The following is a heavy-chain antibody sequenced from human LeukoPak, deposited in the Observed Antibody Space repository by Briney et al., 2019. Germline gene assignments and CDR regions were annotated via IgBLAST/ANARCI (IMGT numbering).Heavy chain of an antibody. V-gene: IGHV1-18*01. Sequence: ASVKVSCKASGYTFTSYGISWVRQAPGQGLEWMGWISAYNGNTNYAQKLQGRVTMTTDTSTSTAYMELRSLRSDDTAVYYCARGCSGGSCYFGWFDPWGQGTLVTVSS. J-gene: IGHJ5*02. D-gene: IGHD2-15*01. CDR2: ISAYNGNT. CDR1: GYTFTSYG. CDR3: ARGCSGGSCYFGWFDP.